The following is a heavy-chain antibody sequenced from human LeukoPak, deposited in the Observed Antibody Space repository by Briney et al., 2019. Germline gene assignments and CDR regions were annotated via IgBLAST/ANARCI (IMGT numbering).Heavy chain of an antibody. Sequence: GGSLRLSCAASGFTFSTYAMHWVRQAPGKGLEWVAVVSNDAYNKYYSDSVKGRFTISRDNSRDTLYLQMNSLRPEDTAVYYCARDFSGASRIDFWGQGALVSVSS. D-gene: IGHD4/OR15-4a*01. J-gene: IGHJ4*02. V-gene: IGHV3-30-3*01. CDR2: VSNDAYNK. CDR1: GFTFSTYA. CDR3: ARDFSGASRIDF.